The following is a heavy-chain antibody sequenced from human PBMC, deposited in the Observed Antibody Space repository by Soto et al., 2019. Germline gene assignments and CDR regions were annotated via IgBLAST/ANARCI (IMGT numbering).Heavy chain of an antibody. Sequence: SETLSLTCTFSGGSIISGGYYGSWIRQHPGKGLEWIGYIYYSGSTYYNPSLKSRVTISVDTSKNQFSLKLSSVTAADTAVYYCAREGSSGYYRYYFDYWGQGTLVTVSS. CDR3: AREGSSGYYRYYFDY. CDR1: GGSIISGGYY. CDR2: IYYSGST. V-gene: IGHV4-31*03. D-gene: IGHD3-22*01. J-gene: IGHJ4*02.